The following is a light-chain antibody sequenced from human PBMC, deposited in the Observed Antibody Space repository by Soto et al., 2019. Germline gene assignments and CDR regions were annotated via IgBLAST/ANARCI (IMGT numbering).Light chain of an antibody. J-gene: IGLJ2*01. CDR2: EVS. CDR1: SSDVGAYNY. V-gene: IGLV2-14*03. CDR3: SSFAGSRVLV. Sequence: VLTQPASVSGSPGQSITISCTGTSSDVGAYNYVSWYQQHPGKAPKLIIYEVSDRPSGVSNRFSGSKSGNTASLTISGLQAEDEADYYCSSFAGSRVLVLGGGTQLTVL.